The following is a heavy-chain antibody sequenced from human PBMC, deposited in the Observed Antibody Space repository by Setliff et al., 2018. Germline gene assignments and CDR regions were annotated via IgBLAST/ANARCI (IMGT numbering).Heavy chain of an antibody. D-gene: IGHD3-3*01. V-gene: IGHV4-61*02. CDR3: ARERTIFGILVISGWFDP. Sequence: TLSLTCAVSGGSLNSGSYYWSWIRQSTERGLEWIGRVSASGSTTYNPSLKSRVTMSVDTSRNQISLNLTSVTAADTAMYYCARERTIFGILVISGWFDPWGQGTVVTVSS. J-gene: IGHJ5*02. CDR1: GGSLNSGSYY. CDR2: VSASGST.